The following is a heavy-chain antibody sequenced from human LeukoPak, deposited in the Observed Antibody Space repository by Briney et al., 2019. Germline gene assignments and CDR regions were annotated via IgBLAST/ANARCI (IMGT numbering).Heavy chain of an antibody. D-gene: IGHD2-2*01. J-gene: IGHJ5*02. CDR3: ARVGCSSTSCYENWFDP. Sequence: SETLSLTCAVYGGSFSGYYWSWIRQPPGKGPEWIGEINHSGSTNYNPSFKSRVTISVDTSKNQFSLKLSSVTAADTAVYYCARVGCSSTSCYENWFDPWGQGTLVTVSS. CDR2: INHSGST. CDR1: GGSFSGYY. V-gene: IGHV4-34*01.